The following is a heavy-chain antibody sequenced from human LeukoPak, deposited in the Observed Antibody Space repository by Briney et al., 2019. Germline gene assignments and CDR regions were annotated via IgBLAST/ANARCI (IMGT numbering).Heavy chain of an antibody. V-gene: IGHV3-7*01. CDR2: IKKDGSVR. CDR3: ATYTNWVAGDV. D-gene: IGHD1-1*01. J-gene: IGHJ6*02. Sequence: GGSLRLSCAASGFTFGESWMTWVRQAPGQGLEWLAAIKKDGSVRDYADSVKGRFTISRDNGKNSLYLQMDSLRADDTAVYYCATYTNWVAGDVWGQGTMVSVSS. CDR1: GFTFGESW.